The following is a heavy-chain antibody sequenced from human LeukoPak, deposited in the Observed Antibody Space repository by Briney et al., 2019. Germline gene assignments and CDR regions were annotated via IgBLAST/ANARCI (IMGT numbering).Heavy chain of an antibody. J-gene: IGHJ4*02. V-gene: IGHV3-11*01. CDR1: GFTFTDFY. CDR3: ARALTGFIPRN. D-gene: IGHD3-9*01. Sequence: GGSLRLSCAASGFTFTDFYMSWIRQAPGKGLEWVSYISSSGTTIYYADSVMGRFTISRDNAKNSLYLQMNSLRAEDTAVYYCARALTGFIPRNWGQGTLVTVSS. CDR2: ISSSGTTI.